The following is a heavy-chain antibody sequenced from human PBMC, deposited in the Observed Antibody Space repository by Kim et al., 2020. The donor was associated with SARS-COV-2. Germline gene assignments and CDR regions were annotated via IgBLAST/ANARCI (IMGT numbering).Heavy chain of an antibody. J-gene: IGHJ4*02. CDR3: ARWNN. Sequence: SYSGGSTYYEDSVKGRFTIDRDNSKNSLDLKMNSLRAEDTAVYYCARWNNWGQGTLVTVSS. V-gene: IGHV3-66*01. CDR2: SYSGGST. D-gene: IGHD1-1*01.